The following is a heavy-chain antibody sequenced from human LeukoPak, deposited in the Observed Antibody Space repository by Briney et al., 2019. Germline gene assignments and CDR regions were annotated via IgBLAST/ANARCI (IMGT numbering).Heavy chain of an antibody. Sequence: SETLSLTCTVSGGSIRSSYYYWGWIRQPPGKGLEWIGSIYDSGSTYYNPSLKSRVTISVDTPKNQFSLKLNSVTAADTAVYYCARAAVTRLWFDYWGQGTLVTVSS. D-gene: IGHD4-17*01. CDR3: ARAAVTRLWFDY. V-gene: IGHV4-39*01. CDR2: IYDSGST. J-gene: IGHJ4*02. CDR1: GGSIRSSYYY.